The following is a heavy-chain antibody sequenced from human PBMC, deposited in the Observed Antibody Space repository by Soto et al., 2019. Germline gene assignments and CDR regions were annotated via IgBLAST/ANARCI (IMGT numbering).Heavy chain of an antibody. Sequence: SVKVSCKASGGRFSSYAISWVRQAPGQGLEWMGGIIPIFGTANYAQKFQGRVTITADESTSTAYMELSSLRSEDTAVYYCARRRGPAAIHYYYYGMDVWGQGTTVTVS. D-gene: IGHD2-2*01. CDR1: GGRFSSYA. CDR3: ARRRGPAAIHYYYYGMDV. V-gene: IGHV1-69*13. CDR2: IIPIFGTA. J-gene: IGHJ6*02.